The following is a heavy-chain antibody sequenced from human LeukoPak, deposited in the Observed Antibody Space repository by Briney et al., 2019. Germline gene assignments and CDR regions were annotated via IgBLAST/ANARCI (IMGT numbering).Heavy chain of an antibody. D-gene: IGHD4-17*01. Sequence: TGGSLRLSCAASGFTFSSYSMNWVRQAPGKGLEWVSSISSSSSYIYYADSVKGRFTISRDNAKNSLYLQMNSLRAEDTAVYYCATVLTTVTTGGNYWGQGTLVTVSS. CDR1: GFTFSSYS. V-gene: IGHV3-21*01. J-gene: IGHJ4*02. CDR2: ISSSSSYI. CDR3: ATVLTTVTTGGNY.